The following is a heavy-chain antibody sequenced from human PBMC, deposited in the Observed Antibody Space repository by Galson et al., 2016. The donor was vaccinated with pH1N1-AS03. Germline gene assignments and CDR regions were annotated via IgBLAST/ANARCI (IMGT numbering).Heavy chain of an antibody. V-gene: IGHV1-46*01. J-gene: IGHJ4*02. Sequence: VKVSCKASGYTFSRYYMHWMRQAPGQGHEWMGVIDPSIGSTTYAQKFQGRVTMTRDTATTTAYMELSSLRSDDTAVYYCATSGSGSRGGFDYWGQGALITVSS. CDR1: GYTFSRYY. D-gene: IGHD3-10*01. CDR2: IDPSIGST. CDR3: ATSGSGSRGGFDY.